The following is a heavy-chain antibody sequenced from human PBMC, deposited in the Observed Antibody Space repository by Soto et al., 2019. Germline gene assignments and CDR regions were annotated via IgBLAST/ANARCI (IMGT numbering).Heavy chain of an antibody. CDR1: GYTFTSYG. J-gene: IGHJ4*02. CDR3: ARSRHSEWELLRFDY. V-gene: IGHV1-18*01. CDR2: ISAYNGNT. Sequence: QVQLVQSGAEVKKPGASVKVSYKASGYTFTSYGISWVRQAPGQGLEWMGWISAYNGNTNYAQKLQGRVTMTTDTSTSTAYMELRSLRSDDTAVYYCARSRHSEWELLRFDYWGQGTLVTVSS. D-gene: IGHD1-26*01.